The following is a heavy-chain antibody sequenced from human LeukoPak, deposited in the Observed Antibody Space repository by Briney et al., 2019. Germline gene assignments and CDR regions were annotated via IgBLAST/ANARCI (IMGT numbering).Heavy chain of an antibody. CDR2: VNPNSGGT. Sequence: ASVKVSCKASGYTFSDYDMHWVRQAPGQGLEWMGWVNPNSGGTHYAQKFQGRVTMTRDTSISTAYMELSSLRSDDTAVYYCAKDGDAREGHQQAGVDYWGQGTQVTVSS. CDR1: GYTFSDYD. D-gene: IGHD2-21*02. CDR3: AKDGDAREGHQQAGVDY. J-gene: IGHJ4*02. V-gene: IGHV1-2*02.